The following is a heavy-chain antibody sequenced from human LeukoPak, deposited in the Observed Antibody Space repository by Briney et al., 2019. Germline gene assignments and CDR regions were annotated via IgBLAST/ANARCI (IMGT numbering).Heavy chain of an antibody. CDR3: AKDVLPCSSSWDDNWFDP. CDR1: GFTFSSYG. J-gene: IGHJ5*02. CDR2: ISYDGSNK. V-gene: IGHV3-30*18. Sequence: GGSLRLSCAASGFTFSSYGMHWVRQAPGKGLEWVAVISYDGSNKYYADSVKGRFTISRDNSKNTLYLQMNSLRAEDTAVYYCAKDVLPCSSSWDDNWFDPWGQGTLVTVSS. D-gene: IGHD6-13*01.